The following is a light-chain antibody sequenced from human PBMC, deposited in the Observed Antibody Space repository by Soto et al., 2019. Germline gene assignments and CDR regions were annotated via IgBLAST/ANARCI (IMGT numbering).Light chain of an antibody. CDR3: QHYNNWPPWT. CDR2: GAS. Sequence: EIVMTQSPATLSVSPGERATLSCRASQSVSSNLAWYQQKPGQAPRLVSYGASSRATGIPARFSGSGSGTEFTLTISSLQSEDFAVYYCQHYNNWPPWTFGQGTKVEIK. CDR1: QSVSSN. J-gene: IGKJ1*01. V-gene: IGKV3-15*01.